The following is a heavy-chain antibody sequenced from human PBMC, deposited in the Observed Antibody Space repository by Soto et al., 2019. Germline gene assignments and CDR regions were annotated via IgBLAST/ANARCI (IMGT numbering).Heavy chain of an antibody. J-gene: IGHJ4*02. CDR1: GFTFSLYS. CDR2: ISSSSSYI. CDR3: ARGSSSDFDY. Sequence: EVQLVESGGGLVKPGGSLRLSCAASGFTFSLYSVNWVRQAPGKGLEWVSSISSSSSYIYYADSVKGRFTISRDNAKNSLYLQMNSLRAEDTAVYYCARGSSSDFDYWGQGALVTVSS. V-gene: IGHV3-21*01. D-gene: IGHD6-6*01.